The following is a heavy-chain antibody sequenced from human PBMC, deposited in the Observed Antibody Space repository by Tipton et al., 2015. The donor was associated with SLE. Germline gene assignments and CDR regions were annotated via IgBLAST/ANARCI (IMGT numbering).Heavy chain of an antibody. Sequence: TLSLTCTVSGGSVSSYYWSWIRQPPGKGLEWIGFIYTSGSTDYNPSLKSRVTISVDTSKNQLSLNLRSVTAADTAVYYCVVCSPASCAYFDYWGQGRLVTVSS. V-gene: IGHV4-4*08. CDR3: VVCSPASCAYFDY. CDR2: IYTSGST. D-gene: IGHD2-2*01. J-gene: IGHJ4*02. CDR1: GGSVSSYY.